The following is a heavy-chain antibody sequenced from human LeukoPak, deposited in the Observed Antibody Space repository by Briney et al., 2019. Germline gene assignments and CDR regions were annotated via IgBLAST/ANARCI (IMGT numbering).Heavy chain of an antibody. CDR3: ARQREYYESSGYYSFDY. J-gene: IGHJ4*02. Sequence: SETLSLTWTVSGXSISTYYGSWIRQPPGKGLEWIGYIYSSGSTNYNPSLKSRVTISVDTSKNQFSLKLSSVTAADTAVYYCARQREYYESSGYYSFDYWGQGTLVTVSS. CDR2: IYSSGST. D-gene: IGHD3-22*01. CDR1: GXSISTYY. V-gene: IGHV4-59*08.